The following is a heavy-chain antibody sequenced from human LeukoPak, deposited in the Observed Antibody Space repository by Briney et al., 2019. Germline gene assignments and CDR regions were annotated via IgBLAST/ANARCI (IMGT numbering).Heavy chain of an antibody. CDR1: RFTFSHYA. D-gene: IGHD4-11*01. CDR3: AKDAQRGFDYSNSLPH. V-gene: IGHV3-33*06. Sequence: PGGSLCLSCAASRFTFSHYAMHWVRQAPGKGLEWVAVIWNDGSDKYYADSVKGRFTVPRDDSRNILYLQMDSLRAEDTGVYYCAKDAQRGFDYSNSLPHGGAGTLVTVSS. CDR2: IWNDGSDK. J-gene: IGHJ1*01.